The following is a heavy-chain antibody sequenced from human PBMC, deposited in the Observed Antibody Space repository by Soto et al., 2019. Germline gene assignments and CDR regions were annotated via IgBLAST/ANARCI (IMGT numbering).Heavy chain of an antibody. CDR1: GYTFTSYD. Sequence: ASVKVSCKASGYTFTSYDINWVRQATGQGLEWMGWMTPNSGNTGYAQKFQGRVTMTRNTSISTAYMELSSLRSEDTAVYYCARGLTHYDIFTGYYPLKYGMDVWGKGTTVTVSS. CDR3: ARGLTHYDIFTGYYPLKYGMDV. J-gene: IGHJ6*04. CDR2: MTPNSGNT. V-gene: IGHV1-8*01. D-gene: IGHD3-9*01.